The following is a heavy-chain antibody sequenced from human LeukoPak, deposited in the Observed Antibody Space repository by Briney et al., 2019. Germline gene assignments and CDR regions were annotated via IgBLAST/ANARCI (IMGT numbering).Heavy chain of an antibody. CDR1: GFTFSSYS. CDR3: ARLLDWRFDY. V-gene: IGHV3-21*01. D-gene: IGHD3-9*01. J-gene: IGHJ4*02. Sequence: PGGSLRLSCAASGFTFSSYSMNWVRQAPGKGLEWVSSISSSSSYIYYADSVKGRFTISRDNARNSLYLQMNSLRAEDTAVYYCARLLDWRFDYWGQGTLVTVSS. CDR2: ISSSSSYI.